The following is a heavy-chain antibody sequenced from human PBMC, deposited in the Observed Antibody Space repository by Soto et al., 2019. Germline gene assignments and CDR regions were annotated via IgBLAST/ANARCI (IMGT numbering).Heavy chain of an antibody. J-gene: IGHJ3*01. D-gene: IGHD3-22*01. Sequence: QVQLIQSEAEVKKPGSSVRVSCTASGGIFGSHGFSWVRQAPGQRLEWVGGFIPIFRTLTYTEKFQARVRIAADESTNTVSLDLSSLTSEDTAVYYCVRDRRIYYSDPHDEFVASDYDVWGQGTMVSVSS. CDR1: GGIFGSHG. CDR3: VRDRRIYYSDPHDEFVASDYDV. V-gene: IGHV1-69*01. CDR2: FIPIFRTL.